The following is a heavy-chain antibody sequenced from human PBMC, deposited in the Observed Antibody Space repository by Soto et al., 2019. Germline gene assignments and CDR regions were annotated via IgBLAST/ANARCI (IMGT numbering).Heavy chain of an antibody. CDR1: GFTFWNYG. Sequence: QEQLVESGGGVVQPGGSLTLSCAASGFTFWNYGMHWVRQSPGKGLEWVAVTYYDGSAEYYADSVKGRFTISRDNSKNTLYLQMNSLRAEDTAVYYCARSRDGYSFYFYYGMDGWGQGTTVTVSS. CDR3: ARSRDGYSFYFYYGMDG. J-gene: IGHJ6*02. V-gene: IGHV3-33*01. D-gene: IGHD4-4*01. CDR2: TYYDGSAE.